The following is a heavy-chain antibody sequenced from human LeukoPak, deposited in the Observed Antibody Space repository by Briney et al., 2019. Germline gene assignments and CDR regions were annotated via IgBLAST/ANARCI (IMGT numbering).Heavy chain of an antibody. CDR2: IRPSTGDT. CDR3: ARVRDYLFDY. V-gene: IGHV1-18*01. Sequence: GASVKVSCKASGYTFTSHGISWVRQAPGQGLEWMAWIRPSTGDTDYALNLQGRVTMTTDTSTSTAYMELRSLRSDDTAVYYCARVRDYLFDYWGQGTLVTVSS. J-gene: IGHJ4*02. CDR1: GYTFTSHG. D-gene: IGHD2/OR15-2a*01.